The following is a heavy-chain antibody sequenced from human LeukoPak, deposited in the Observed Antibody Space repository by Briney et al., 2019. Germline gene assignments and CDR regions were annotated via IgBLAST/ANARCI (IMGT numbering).Heavy chain of an antibody. D-gene: IGHD6-13*01. CDR1: GFTFSSYW. J-gene: IGHJ3*02. CDR3: AKELRQQLVSCAFDI. CDR2: IKQDGSEE. Sequence: GGSLRLSCAASGFTFSSYWMSWVRQAPGKGLEWVANIKQDGSEEYYVDSVKGRFTISRDNAKNSLYLQMNSLRAEDTAVYYCAKELRQQLVSCAFDIWGQGTIVTVSS. V-gene: IGHV3-7*03.